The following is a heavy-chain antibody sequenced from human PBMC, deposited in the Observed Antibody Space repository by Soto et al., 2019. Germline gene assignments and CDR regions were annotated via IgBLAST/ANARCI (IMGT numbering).Heavy chain of an antibody. CDR1: GFTFSSYA. J-gene: IGHJ4*02. CDR2: ISGSGGST. D-gene: IGHD1-1*01. CDR3: AREVEENVNEPITGEC. V-gene: IGHV3-23*01. Sequence: PGWSLRLSCAASGFTFSSYAMSWVRQAPGKGLEWVSAISGSGGSTYYADSVKGRFTISKDNSKNTLYLQMNSLRAEDTAVYYCAREVEENVNEPITGECWGQGTVVTV.